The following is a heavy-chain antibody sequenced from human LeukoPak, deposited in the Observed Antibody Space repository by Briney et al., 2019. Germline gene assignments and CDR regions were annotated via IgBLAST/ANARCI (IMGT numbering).Heavy chain of an antibody. J-gene: IGHJ1*01. CDR1: GGSISSSNW. CDR3: ARGGWYYYDSSGYHEYFQH. CDR2: IYHSGST. V-gene: IGHV4-4*02. D-gene: IGHD3-22*01. Sequence: SGTLSLTCAVSGGSISSSNWWSWVRQPPGKGLEWIGEIYHSGSTNYNPSLKSRVTISVDTSKNQFSLKMTSVTAADTAVYYCARGGWYYYDSSGYHEYFQHWGQGTLVTVSS.